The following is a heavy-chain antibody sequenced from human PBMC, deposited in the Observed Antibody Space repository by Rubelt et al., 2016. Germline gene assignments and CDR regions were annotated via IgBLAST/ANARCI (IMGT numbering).Heavy chain of an antibody. CDR2: INPNSGGT. CDR1: GYTFTGYY. J-gene: IGHJ4*02. Sequence: QVQLVQSGAEVKKPGASVKVSCKASGYTFTGYYMHWVRQAPGQGLEWMGRINPNSGGTNYAQKFQGRVTMTREPSISTAYRELGRLGSDDTAVYYCARARGDYGDEYFDYWGQGTLVTVSS. D-gene: IGHD4-17*01. CDR3: ARARGDYGDEYFDY. V-gene: IGHV1-2*06.